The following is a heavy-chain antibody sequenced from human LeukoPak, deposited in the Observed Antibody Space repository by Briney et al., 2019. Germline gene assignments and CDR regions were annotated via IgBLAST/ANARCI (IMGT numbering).Heavy chain of an antibody. V-gene: IGHV4-30-4*08. CDR1: GYSISSGYY. CDR3: ARDKGQASDY. CDR2: IYYSGST. J-gene: IGHJ4*02. Sequence: PSETLSLTCAVSGYSISSGYYWGWIRQPPGKGLEWIGYIYYSGSTYYNPSLESRVTISVDTSKNQFSLKLSSVTAADTAVYYCARDKGQASDYWGQGTLVTVSS.